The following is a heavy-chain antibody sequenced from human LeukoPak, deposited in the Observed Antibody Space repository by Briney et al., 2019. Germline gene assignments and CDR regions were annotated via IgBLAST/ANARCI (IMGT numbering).Heavy chain of an antibody. CDR2: VHLGGAT. Sequence: PSGTLSLTCAVSGGSITTTNWWSWVRQPPGKGLEWIGEVHLGGATNYNPSLESRVSMSIDKSKNHLSLEVTSVTAADTAIYYCTRESGAFSPFGFWGQGTLLTVSS. CDR1: GGSITTTNW. V-gene: IGHV4-4*02. J-gene: IGHJ4*02. CDR3: TRESGAFSPFGF. D-gene: IGHD1-26*01.